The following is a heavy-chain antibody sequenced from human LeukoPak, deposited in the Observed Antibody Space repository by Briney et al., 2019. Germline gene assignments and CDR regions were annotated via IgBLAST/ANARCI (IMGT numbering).Heavy chain of an antibody. D-gene: IGHD3-16*01. CDR1: GFTFSSYW. V-gene: IGHV3-7*01. J-gene: IGHJ4*02. Sequence: GGSLRLSCAASGFTFSSYWMSWVRQAPGKGLEWVANIKQDGSEKYYVDSVKGRFTISRDNAKNSLYLQMNSLRAEDTAVYYCARTDMMPPSYYFDYWGQGTLVTVSS. CDR3: ARTDMMPPSYYFDY. CDR2: IKQDGSEK.